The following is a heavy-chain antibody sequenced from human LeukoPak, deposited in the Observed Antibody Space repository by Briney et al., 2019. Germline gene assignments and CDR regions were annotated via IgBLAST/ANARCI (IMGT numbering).Heavy chain of an antibody. CDR3: ATEERCVVTNCATTFDY. D-gene: IGHD2-2*01. J-gene: IGHJ4*02. CDR1: GFTFSRYD. CDR2: VRFDGRET. V-gene: IGHV3-30*02. Sequence: GGSLGLSCVASGFTFSRYDMHWVRQAPGKGLEWLAFVRFDGRETFYADSVKGRFTISRDNSNNILYLQMNSLRPDDTAVYYCATEERCVVTNCATTFDYWGQGTLVTVS.